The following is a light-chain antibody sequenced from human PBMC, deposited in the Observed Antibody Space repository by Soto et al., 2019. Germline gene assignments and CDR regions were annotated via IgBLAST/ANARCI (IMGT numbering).Light chain of an antibody. CDR3: SSYSGTNSNVI. Sequence: QSALTQPPSASGSPGQSVTISCAGTYSDIGDYNYVSWYQQHPDKVPKLIIYEVTKRPSGVPDRFSGSKSGYTASLTVSDLQPADEAVYYCSSYSGTNSNVIFGGGTKRTVL. CDR2: EVT. CDR1: YSDIGDYNY. V-gene: IGLV2-8*01. J-gene: IGLJ2*01.